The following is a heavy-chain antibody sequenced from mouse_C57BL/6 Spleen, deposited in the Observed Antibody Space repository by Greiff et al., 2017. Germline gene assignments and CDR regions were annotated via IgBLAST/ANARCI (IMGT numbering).Heavy chain of an antibody. CDR3: ARLGYYYGSAY. J-gene: IGHJ3*01. D-gene: IGHD1-1*01. CDR1: GYTFTDYY. CDR2: INPNNGGT. Sequence: EVQLQQSGPELVKPGASVKISCKASGYTFTDYYMNWVKQSHGKSLEWIGDINPNNGGTSYNQKFKGKATLTVDKSSSTAYMELRSLTSEDSAVYYCARLGYYYGSAYWGQGTLVTVSA. V-gene: IGHV1-26*01.